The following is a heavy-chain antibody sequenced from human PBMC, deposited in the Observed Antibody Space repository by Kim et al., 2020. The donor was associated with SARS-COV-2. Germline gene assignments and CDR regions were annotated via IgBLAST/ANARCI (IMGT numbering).Heavy chain of an antibody. D-gene: IGHD3-9*01. CDR2: ISYDGSNK. J-gene: IGHJ4*02. CDR3: AKKFKDDILTGYPYY. V-gene: IGHV3-30*18. Sequence: GGSLRLSCAASGFTFSSYGMHWVRQAPGKGLEWVAVISYDGSNKYYADSVKGRFTISRDNSKNTLYLQMNSLRAEDTAVYYCAKKFKDDILTGYPYYWGQGTLVTVSS. CDR1: GFTFSSYG.